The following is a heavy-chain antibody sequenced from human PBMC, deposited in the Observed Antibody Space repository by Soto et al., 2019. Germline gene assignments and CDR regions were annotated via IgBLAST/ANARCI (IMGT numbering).Heavy chain of an antibody. V-gene: IGHV4-59*08. CDR3: ARHNYGSGSTYFDY. CDR1: GGSISRYY. CDR2: IYYSGST. Sequence: SETRCLTCTVSGGSISRYYWSGSRQPPGKGLEWIGYIYYSGSTNYNPSLKSRVTISVDTSKNQFSLKLNSMTAADTAVYYCARHNYGSGSTYFDYWGQGTLVTVS. D-gene: IGHD3-10*01. J-gene: IGHJ4*02.